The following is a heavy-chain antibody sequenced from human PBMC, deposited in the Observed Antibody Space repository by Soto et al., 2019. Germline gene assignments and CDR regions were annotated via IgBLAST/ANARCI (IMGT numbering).Heavy chain of an antibody. Sequence: QITLKESGPTLVKPTQTLTLTCTFSGFSLSTSGVGVGWIRQPPGKALEWLALIYWDDDKRYSPSLKSRLTIXKXXSKNQVVLTMTNMDPVDTATYYCAHTGVGALPFDYWGQGTLVTVSS. V-gene: IGHV2-5*02. CDR2: IYWDDDK. CDR1: GFSLSTSGVG. CDR3: AHTGVGALPFDY. J-gene: IGHJ4*02. D-gene: IGHD1-26*01.